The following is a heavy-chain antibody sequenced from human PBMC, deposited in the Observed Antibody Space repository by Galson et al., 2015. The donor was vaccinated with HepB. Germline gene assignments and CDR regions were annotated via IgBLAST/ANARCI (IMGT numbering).Heavy chain of an antibody. V-gene: IGHV1-46*01. D-gene: IGHD1-7*01. CDR3: ARGRDWNYPSYDY. J-gene: IGHJ4*02. CDR2: ISPSGGST. CDR1: GYTFTSYY. Sequence: SVKVSCKESGYTFTSYYMHWVRQAPGRGLEWMGIISPSGGSTTYAQKFQGRVTMTRDTSTSTVYMELSSLRSEDTAVYYCARGRDWNYPSYDYWGQGTLVTVSS.